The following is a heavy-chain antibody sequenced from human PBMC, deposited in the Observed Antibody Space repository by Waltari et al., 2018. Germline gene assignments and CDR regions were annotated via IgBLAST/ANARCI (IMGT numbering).Heavy chain of an antibody. CDR3: ARGGLTMATIDY. J-gene: IGHJ4*02. CDR1: GDTFISHG. V-gene: IGHV1-18*01. D-gene: IGHD3-10*01. Sequence: QVHLVQSGAEVRHPGASVKVSCKAFGDTFISHGISWVRQAPGQGLEWMGWISGYSGNTNYAQRLQDRLTMTTDTSAIIAYMELRSLRSDDTAVYYCARGGLTMATIDYWGQGTLVTVSS. CDR2: ISGYSGNT.